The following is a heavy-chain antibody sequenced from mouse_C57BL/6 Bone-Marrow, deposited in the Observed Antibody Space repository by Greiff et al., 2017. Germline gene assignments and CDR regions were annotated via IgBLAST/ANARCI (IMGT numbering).Heavy chain of an antibody. J-gene: IGHJ3*01. D-gene: IGHD4-1*01. CDR2: ISNGGGST. V-gene: IGHV5-12*01. Sequence: DVMLVESGGGLVQPGGSLKLSCAASGFTFSDYYMYWVRQTPEKRLEWVAYISNGGGSTYYPDTVKGRFTISRDNAKNTLYLQMSRLKSEDTAMYYCARRGELGPFAYWGQGTLVTVAA. CDR1: GFTFSDYY. CDR3: ARRGELGPFAY.